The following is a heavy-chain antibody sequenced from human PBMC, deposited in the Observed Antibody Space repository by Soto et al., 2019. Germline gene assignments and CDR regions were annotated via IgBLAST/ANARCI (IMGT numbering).Heavy chain of an antibody. D-gene: IGHD2-2*01. Sequence: SETLSLTCAVYRGSFSGYYGSLLRQPLGKGLIDSRDISHSASTNHKPSLKGRVTISEDTSKNQFSLKLSSVTAADTAVYYCARGPTSRSPLEPAAIMDVWGKGTTVTVSS. CDR2: ISHSAST. J-gene: IGHJ6*03. CDR3: ARGPTSRSPLEPAAIMDV. CDR1: RGSFSGYY. V-gene: IGHV4-34*01.